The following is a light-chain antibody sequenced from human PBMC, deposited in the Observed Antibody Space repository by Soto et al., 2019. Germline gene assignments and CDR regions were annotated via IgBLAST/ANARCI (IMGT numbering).Light chain of an antibody. CDR2: KAS. Sequence: DIQMTQSPSTLSASVGDRVTITCRASQSIGTLLAWYQQKAGRAPKVLIYKASNLEGGVPSRFSGSVSGTKFTLTISSLQPDDFATYYCQQYYTYPYTFGQGTKLEI. J-gene: IGKJ2*01. CDR3: QQYYTYPYT. CDR1: QSIGTL. V-gene: IGKV1-5*03.